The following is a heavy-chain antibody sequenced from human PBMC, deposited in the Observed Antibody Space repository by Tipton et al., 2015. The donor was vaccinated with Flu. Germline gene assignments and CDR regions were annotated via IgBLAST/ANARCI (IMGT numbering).Heavy chain of an antibody. J-gene: IGHJ5*01. CDR2: INPDGSST. CDR3: AKEWGGFPPSCSYAFAS. V-gene: IGHV3-74*01. D-gene: IGHD3-16*01. CDR1: GFTFSSHW. Sequence: SLRLSCAASGFTFSSHWMHWVRQAPGKGLVWLSRINPDGSSTNYADSVKGRFTISRDNAKNTLYLQMNSLRADDTAVYFCAKEWGGFPPSCSYAFASSGPGPAVTVSS.